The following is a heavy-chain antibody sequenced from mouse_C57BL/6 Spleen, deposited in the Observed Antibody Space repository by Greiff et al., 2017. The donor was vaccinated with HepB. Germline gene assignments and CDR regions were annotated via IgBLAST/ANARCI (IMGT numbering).Heavy chain of an antibody. Sequence: VKLQQPGAELMKPGASVKLSCKASGYTFTSYWMHWVKQRPGRGLEWIGRIDPNSGGTKYNEKFKSKATLTVDKPSSTAYMQLSSLTSEDSAVYYCARYYGSSNWYFDVWGTGTTVTVSS. CDR1: GYTFTSYW. D-gene: IGHD1-1*01. J-gene: IGHJ1*03. V-gene: IGHV1-72*01. CDR2: IDPNSGGT. CDR3: ARYYGSSNWYFDV.